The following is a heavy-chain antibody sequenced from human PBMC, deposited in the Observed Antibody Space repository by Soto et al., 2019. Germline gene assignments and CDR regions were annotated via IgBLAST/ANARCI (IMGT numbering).Heavy chain of an antibody. CDR1: GCRRRDVD. Sequence: VGAQRDPWRDAGCRRRDVDSHRVRQPTGKGLEWVSTIGTAGDTYYAVSVKGRFTISRDHAKNSLSLQMNSLRVGDTDLYFCARGQRVGHHVFDSSGQGTQLTGSS. D-gene: IGHD3-10*01. CDR3: ARGQRVGHHVFDS. V-gene: IGHV3-13*01. CDR2: IGTAGDT. J-gene: IGHJ5*01.